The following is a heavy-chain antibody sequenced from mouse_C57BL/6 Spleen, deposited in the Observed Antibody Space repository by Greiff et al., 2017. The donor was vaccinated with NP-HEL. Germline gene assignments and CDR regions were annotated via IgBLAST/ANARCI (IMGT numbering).Heavy chain of an antibody. CDR3: ARGREVYAMDY. CDR2: IDPSDSYT. CDR1: GYTFTSYW. Sequence: QVQLKQSGAELVKPGASVKLSCKASGYTFTSYWMQWVKQRPGQGLEWIGEIDPSDSYTNYNQKFKGKATLTVDTSSSTAYMQLSSLTSEDSAVYYCARGREVYAMDYWGQGTSVTVSS. V-gene: IGHV1-50*01. J-gene: IGHJ4*01.